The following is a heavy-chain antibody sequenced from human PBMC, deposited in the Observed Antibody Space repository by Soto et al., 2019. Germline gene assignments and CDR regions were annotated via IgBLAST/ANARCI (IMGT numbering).Heavy chain of an antibody. J-gene: IGHJ4*02. CDR2: IWYDGINK. V-gene: IGHV3-33*01. CDR3: ARGTYSSRFFDY. D-gene: IGHD6-19*01. CDR1: GFIFRTYG. Sequence: GGSLRLSCAASGFIFRTYGMHWVRQAPGRGLEWVAVIWYDGINKNYADSVKGRFTVSRDDSKNMLFLQMDSLRAEDTAVYYCARGTYSSRFFDYWGQGALVTVSS.